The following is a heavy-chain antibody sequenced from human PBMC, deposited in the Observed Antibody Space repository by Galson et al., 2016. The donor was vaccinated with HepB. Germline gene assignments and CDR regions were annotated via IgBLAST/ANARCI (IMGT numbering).Heavy chain of an antibody. CDR3: ARDALELRDNWFDP. D-gene: IGHD1-7*01. Sequence: KGLEWIGNIYYGGTTNYNPSLKSRVTISMDTSKNEFSLRLTSLTAADTAVYYCARDALELRDNWFDPWGQGTLVTVSS. CDR2: IYYGGTT. V-gene: IGHV4-59*01. J-gene: IGHJ5*02.